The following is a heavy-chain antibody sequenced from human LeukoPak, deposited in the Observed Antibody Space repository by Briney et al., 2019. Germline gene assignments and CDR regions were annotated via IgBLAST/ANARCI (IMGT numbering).Heavy chain of an antibody. D-gene: IGHD3-9*01. Sequence: GASVKVSCKASGGTFSSYAISWVRQAPGQGLEWMGGIIPIFGTANYAQKFQGRVTMTEDTSTDTAYMELSSLRSEDTAVYYCATVYYDILTGYYFDYWGQGTLVTVSS. CDR2: IIPIFGTA. V-gene: IGHV1-69*06. J-gene: IGHJ4*02. CDR1: GGTFSSYA. CDR3: ATVYYDILTGYYFDY.